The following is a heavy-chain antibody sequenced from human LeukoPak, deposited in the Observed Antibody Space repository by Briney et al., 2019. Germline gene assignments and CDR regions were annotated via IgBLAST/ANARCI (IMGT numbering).Heavy chain of an antibody. CDR1: GFTFSSYA. CDR3: ARGCGAAAGLIGNWFDP. V-gene: IGHV3-64*01. D-gene: IGHD6-13*01. J-gene: IGHJ5*02. Sequence: GGSLRLSCAASGFTFSSYAMHWVRQAPGKGPEYVSAISSNGGSTYYANSVKGRFTISRDNAKNSLYLQMNSLRAEDTAVYYCARGCGAAAGLIGNWFDPWGQGTLVTVSS. CDR2: ISSNGGST.